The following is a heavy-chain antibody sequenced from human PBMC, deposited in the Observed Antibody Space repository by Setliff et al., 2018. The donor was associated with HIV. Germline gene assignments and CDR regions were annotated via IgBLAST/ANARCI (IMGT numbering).Heavy chain of an antibody. D-gene: IGHD1-1*01. CDR1: GGSMSRFY. J-gene: IGHJ4*02. V-gene: IGHV4-59*01. Sequence: SETLSLTCTVSGGSMSRFYWTWIRQHPGKGLEWIGFVYSTGSINYSPSFRGRLTISLDTSENQFSLHLTSVTAADTAVYYCARAEGDAYNSLPYFDSWGPGALVTVSS. CDR2: VYSTGSI. CDR3: ARAEGDAYNSLPYFDS.